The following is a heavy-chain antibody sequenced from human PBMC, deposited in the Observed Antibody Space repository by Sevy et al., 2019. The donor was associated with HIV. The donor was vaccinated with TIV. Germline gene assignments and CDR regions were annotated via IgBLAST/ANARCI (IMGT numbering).Heavy chain of an antibody. J-gene: IGHJ6*02. D-gene: IGHD1-1*01. V-gene: IGHV1-69*13. CDR2: IIPSFGTT. CDR3: ATDLVAEMPTTYYGLDV. CDR1: GGSFSSFA. Sequence: ASVKVSCKASGGSFSSFAINWVRQAPGQGLEWVGGIIPSFGTTTYSPRFHDRVTISADEATTTVNMELRSLRADDTAVYYCATDLVAEMPTTYYGLDVWGQGTTVTVSS.